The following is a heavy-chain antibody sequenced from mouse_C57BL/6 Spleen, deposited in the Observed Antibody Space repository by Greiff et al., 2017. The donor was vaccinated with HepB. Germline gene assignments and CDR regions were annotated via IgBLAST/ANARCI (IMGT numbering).Heavy chain of an antibody. V-gene: IGHV5-4*01. J-gene: IGHJ1*03. D-gene: IGHD1-1*01. Sequence: EVKLVESGGGLVKPGGSLKLSCAASGFTFSSYAMSWVRQTPEKRLEWVATISDGGSYTYYPDNVKGRFTISRDNAKNNLYLQMSHLKSEDTAMYYCARDSDYYGRRYFDVWGTGTTVTVSS. CDR3: ARDSDYYGRRYFDV. CDR1: GFTFSSYA. CDR2: ISDGGSYT.